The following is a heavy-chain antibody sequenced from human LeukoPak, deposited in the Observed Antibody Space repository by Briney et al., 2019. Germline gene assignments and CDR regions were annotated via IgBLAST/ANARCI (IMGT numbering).Heavy chain of an antibody. D-gene: IGHD6-13*01. CDR2: ISYDGSNK. V-gene: IGHV3-30*18. CDR3: AKDKLSVAAAGRYYYYGMDA. Sequence: GRSLRLSCAASGFTFSSYGMHWVRQAPGKGLEWVAVISYDGSNKYYADSVKGRFTISRDNSKNTLYLQMNSLRAEDTAVYYCAKDKLSVAAAGRYYYYGMDAWGQGTTVTVSS. J-gene: IGHJ6*02. CDR1: GFTFSSYG.